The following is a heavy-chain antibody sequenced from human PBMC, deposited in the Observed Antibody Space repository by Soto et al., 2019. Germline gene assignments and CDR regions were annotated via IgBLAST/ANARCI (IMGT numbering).Heavy chain of an antibody. Sequence: PGESLKISCKGSGYSFTSYWIGWVRQKPGNALEWMGMIFPADSDTRYSPSFQGQVTISADRSISTAYLQWNSLKASDTAMYYCARGLKTTRRGTFDYWGQGTLVTVSS. CDR2: IFPADSDT. J-gene: IGHJ4*02. CDR3: ARGLKTTRRGTFDY. D-gene: IGHD3-16*01. CDR1: GYSFTSYW. V-gene: IGHV5-51*01.